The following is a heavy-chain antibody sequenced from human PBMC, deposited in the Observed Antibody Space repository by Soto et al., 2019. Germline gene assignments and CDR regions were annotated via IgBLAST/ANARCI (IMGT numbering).Heavy chain of an antibody. V-gene: IGHV4-39*07. Sequence: SETLSLTCTVSGGSISSGGYYWSWIRQHPGKGLEWIGEIYHSGSTNYNPSLKSRVTISVDKSKNQFSLKLSSVTAADTAVYYCAFRYSSGPYYYGMDVWGKGTTVTVSS. D-gene: IGHD6-19*01. J-gene: IGHJ6*04. CDR2: IYHSGST. CDR3: AFRYSSGPYYYGMDV. CDR1: GGSISSGGYY.